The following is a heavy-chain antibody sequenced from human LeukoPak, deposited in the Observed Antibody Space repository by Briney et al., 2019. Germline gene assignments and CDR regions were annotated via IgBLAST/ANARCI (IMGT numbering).Heavy chain of an antibody. D-gene: IGHD1-26*01. CDR1: GYTLTSYY. CDR3: ARVFSGAIGFDY. V-gene: IGHV1-46*01. CDR2: INPSGGST. Sequence: ASVKVSCKASGYTLTSYYMHWVRQAPGQGLEWMGIINPSGGSTSYAQKFQGRVTMTRDTSTSTVYMELSSLRSEDTAVYYCARVFSGAIGFDYWGQGTLVTVSS. J-gene: IGHJ4*02.